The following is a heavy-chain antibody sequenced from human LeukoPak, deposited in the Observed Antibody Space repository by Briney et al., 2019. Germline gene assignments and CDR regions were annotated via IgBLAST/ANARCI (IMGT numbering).Heavy chain of an antibody. V-gene: IGHV3-33*06. Sequence: PGTSLRLSCAASGFTFSSYGMHWVRQAPGKGLEWVAVIWYDGSNKFYADSVKGRFTISRDNSKNTLYLQMNSLTAEDTAVYYCVKGFFTGYLYYFDYWGEGTLATVSS. D-gene: IGHD3-9*01. CDR3: VKGFFTGYLYYFDY. CDR1: GFTFSSYG. J-gene: IGHJ4*02. CDR2: IWYDGSNK.